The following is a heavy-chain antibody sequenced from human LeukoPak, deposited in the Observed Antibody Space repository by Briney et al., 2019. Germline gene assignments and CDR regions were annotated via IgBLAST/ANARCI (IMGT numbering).Heavy chain of an antibody. Sequence: ASVKVSCKASGYTFTGYYMHWVRQAPGQGLEWMGWINPNSGGTNYAQKFQGRVTMTRDTSISTAYMELSRLRSDDTAVYYCARLSSSDGSGSSFDYWGQGTLVTVSS. J-gene: IGHJ4*02. CDR3: ARLSSSDGSGSSFDY. D-gene: IGHD3-10*01. CDR2: INPNSGGT. CDR1: GYTFTGYY. V-gene: IGHV1-2*02.